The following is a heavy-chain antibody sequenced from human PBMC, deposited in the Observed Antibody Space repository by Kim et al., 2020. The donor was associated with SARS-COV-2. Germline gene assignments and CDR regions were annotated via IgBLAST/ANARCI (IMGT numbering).Heavy chain of an antibody. V-gene: IGHV4-34*01. J-gene: IGHJ3*02. D-gene: IGHD3-10*01. CDR3: ARGFYGSGSNERKGGAFDI. Sequence: SRVTISVDTSKNQFSLKLSSVTAADTAVYYCARGFYGSGSNERKGGAFDIWGQGTMVTVSS.